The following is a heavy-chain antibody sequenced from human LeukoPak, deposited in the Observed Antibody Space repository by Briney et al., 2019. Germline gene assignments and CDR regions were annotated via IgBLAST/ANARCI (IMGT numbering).Heavy chain of an antibody. Sequence: SETLSLTCTVSGGSISSYYWSWIRQPPGKGLDWIGYIYDSGTTNYNPSLKSRVTISLDTSKKQSSLKLSSVTAADTAVYYCARVSCTSTSCPGWIDPWGQGTLVTVSS. D-gene: IGHD2-2*01. CDR2: IYDSGTT. J-gene: IGHJ5*02. V-gene: IGHV4-59*01. CDR1: GGSISSYY. CDR3: ARVSCTSTSCPGWIDP.